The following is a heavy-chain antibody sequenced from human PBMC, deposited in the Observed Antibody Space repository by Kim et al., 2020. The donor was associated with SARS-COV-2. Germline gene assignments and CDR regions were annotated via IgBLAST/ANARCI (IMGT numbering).Heavy chain of an antibody. CDR3: TTVRMVRGVISDY. V-gene: IGHV3-15*01. Sequence: YAAPVKGRFTISRDDAKNTLYLQMNSLKTEDTAVYYCTTVRMVRGVISDYWGQGTLVTVSS. J-gene: IGHJ4*02. D-gene: IGHD3-10*01.